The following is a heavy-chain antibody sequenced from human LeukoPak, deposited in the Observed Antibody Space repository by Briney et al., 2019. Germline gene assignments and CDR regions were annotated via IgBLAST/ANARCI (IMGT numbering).Heavy chain of an antibody. CDR3: ARGRYCSNTNCPPNPRIAAAGTNKNWFDP. V-gene: IGHV1-2*06. CDR2: INPNSGGT. CDR1: GYTFTGYC. J-gene: IGHJ5*02. D-gene: IGHD6-13*01. Sequence: ASVKVSCKASGYTFTGYCMHWVRQAPGHGREWMGRINPNSGGTNYAQKVQGRVTMTRDTSISTAYMELSRLRSDDTAVYYCARGRYCSNTNCPPNPRIAAAGTNKNWFDPWGQGTLVTVSS.